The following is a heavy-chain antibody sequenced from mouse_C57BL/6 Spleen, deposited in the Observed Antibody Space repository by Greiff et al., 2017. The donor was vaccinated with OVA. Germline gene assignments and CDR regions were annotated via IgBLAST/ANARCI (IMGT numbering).Heavy chain of an antibody. J-gene: IGHJ1*03. V-gene: IGHV1-53*01. CDR1: GYTFTSYW. D-gene: IGHD2-5*01. CDR3: ARWRYSNHWYFDV. Sequence: QVQLKQPGTELVKPGASVKLSCKASGYTFTSYWMHWVKQRPGQGLEWIGNINPSNGGTNYNEKFKSKATLTVDKSSSTAYMQLSSLTSEDSAVYYCARWRYSNHWYFDVWGTGTTVTVSS. CDR2: INPSNGGT.